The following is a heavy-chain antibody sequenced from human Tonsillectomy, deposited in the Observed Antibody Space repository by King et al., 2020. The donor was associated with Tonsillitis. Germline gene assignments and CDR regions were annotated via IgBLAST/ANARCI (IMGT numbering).Heavy chain of an antibody. D-gene: IGHD3-3*01. CDR1: GFTFNNYA. V-gene: IGHV3-23*04. Sequence: VQLVESGGGLVQPGGSLRLSCAASGFTFNNYAMSWVRQAPGKGLEWVSAISGSGGSTYYADSVKGRFTIPRDNSKNTLYLQMNSLRAEDTAVYFCAKDRGIFGVVITAVDYWGQGTLVTVSS. CDR3: AKDRGIFGVVITAVDY. J-gene: IGHJ4*02. CDR2: ISGSGGST.